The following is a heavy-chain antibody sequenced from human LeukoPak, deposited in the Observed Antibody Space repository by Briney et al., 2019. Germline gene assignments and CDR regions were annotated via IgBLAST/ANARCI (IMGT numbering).Heavy chain of an antibody. D-gene: IGHD3-10*01. CDR1: GYTFTGYY. J-gene: IGHJ4*02. V-gene: IGHV1-2*04. CDR3: ARSTGKYYYGSGSYFLDY. CDR2: INPNSGGT. Sequence: ASVTVSCKASGYTFTGYYMHWVRQAPGQGLEWMGWINPNSGGTNYAQKFQGWVTMTRDTSISTAYMELSRLRSDDTAVYYCARSTGKYYYGSGSYFLDYWGQGTLVTVSS.